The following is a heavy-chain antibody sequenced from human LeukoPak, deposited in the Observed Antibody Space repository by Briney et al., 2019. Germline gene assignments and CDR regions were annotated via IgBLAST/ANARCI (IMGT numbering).Heavy chain of an antibody. CDR2: ISYDGSNK. CDR1: GFTFSSYW. CDR3: ARKSRDGYNGFDY. J-gene: IGHJ4*02. Sequence: PGGSLRLSCAASGFTFSSYWMHWVRRAPGKGLEWVAVISYDGSNKYYADSVKGRFTISRDNSKNTLYLQMNSLRAEDTAVYYCARKSRDGYNGFDYWGQGTLVTVSS. V-gene: IGHV3-30-3*01. D-gene: IGHD5-24*01.